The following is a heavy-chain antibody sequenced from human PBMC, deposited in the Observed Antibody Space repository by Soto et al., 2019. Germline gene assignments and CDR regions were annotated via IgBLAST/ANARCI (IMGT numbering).Heavy chain of an antibody. CDR1: GGSVSSGSYY. V-gene: IGHV4-61*01. Sequence: QVQLQESGPGLVKPSETLSLTCTVSGGSVSSGSYYWSWIRQPPGKGLDWIGYIYKSGYISYKPSLKRRVPRSVDTSKKQFALKLSSVTAADTAVHYCARHSSAMDVWGQGTKVPVSS. J-gene: IGHJ6*02. CDR2: IYKSGYI. CDR3: ARHSSAMDV. D-gene: IGHD3-22*01.